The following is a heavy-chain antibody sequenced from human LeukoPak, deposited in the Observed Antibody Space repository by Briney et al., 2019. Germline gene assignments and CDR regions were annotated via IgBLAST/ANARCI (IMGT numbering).Heavy chain of an antibody. V-gene: IGHV3-21*01. CDR2: ISSSSSYI. Sequence: GGSLRLSCAASGFTFSSYSMNWVRQAPGKGLEWVSSISSSSSYIYYADSVKGRFTISRDNAKNSLYLQMNSLRAEDTAVYYCASPGIAAAGTGWFDPWGQGTLVTVSS. J-gene: IGHJ5*02. CDR3: ASPGIAAAGTGWFDP. D-gene: IGHD6-13*01. CDR1: GFTFSSYS.